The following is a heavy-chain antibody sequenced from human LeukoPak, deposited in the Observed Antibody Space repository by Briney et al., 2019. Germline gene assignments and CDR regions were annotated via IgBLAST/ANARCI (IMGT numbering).Heavy chain of an antibody. J-gene: IGHJ4*02. V-gene: IGHV3-7*01. CDR2: IKQDGSEK. Sequence: GGSLRLSCAASGFTFSSYWMSWVRQAPGKGLERVANIKQDGSEKYYVDSVKGRFTISRDNAKNSLYLQMNSLRAEDTAVYYCARGRYSGYDGGFDYWGQGTLVTVSS. CDR3: ARGRYSGYDGGFDY. D-gene: IGHD5-12*01. CDR1: GFTFSSYW.